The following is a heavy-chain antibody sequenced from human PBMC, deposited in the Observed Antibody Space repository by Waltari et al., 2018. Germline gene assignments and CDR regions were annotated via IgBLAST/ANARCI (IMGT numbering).Heavy chain of an antibody. V-gene: IGHV3-23*01. CDR1: YA. Sequence: YAMRWVRQGRGRGLECVTSLRASGSSTYYAASVKGRFTISRDNSKNTLYLQVSSLRAEDTAVYYCASNWFDAFDIWGQGTKVTVSS. D-gene: IGHD1-20*01. CDR2: LRASGSST. J-gene: IGHJ3*02. CDR3: ASNWFDAFDI.